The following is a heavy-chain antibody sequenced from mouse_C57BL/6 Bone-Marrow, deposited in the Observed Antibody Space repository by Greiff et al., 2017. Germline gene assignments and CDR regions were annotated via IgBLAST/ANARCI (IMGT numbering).Heavy chain of an antibody. V-gene: IGHV14-4*01. D-gene: IGHD1-1*02. Sequence: VQLQQSGAELVRPGASVKLSCTASGFNIKDDYMHWVKQRPEQGLEWIGWIDPENGDTEYASKFQGKATITADTSSNTAYLQLSSLTSEDTAVYYCTTYDWYFDVCGTGTTVTVSS. CDR2: IDPENGDT. CDR3: TTYDWYFDV. CDR1: GFNIKDDY. J-gene: IGHJ1*03.